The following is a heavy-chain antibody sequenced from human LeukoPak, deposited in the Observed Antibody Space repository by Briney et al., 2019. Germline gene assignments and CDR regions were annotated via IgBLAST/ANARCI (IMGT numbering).Heavy chain of an antibody. Sequence: GGSLRLSCAASGFTFSDYYMSWIRQAPGKGLEWVSYISSSGSTIYYADSVKGRFTISRDNAKNSLYLQMNSLRAEDTAVYYCVRETAVGGRYFDYWGQGTLVTVSS. J-gene: IGHJ4*02. CDR1: GFTFSDYY. V-gene: IGHV3-11*04. CDR2: ISSSGSTI. D-gene: IGHD2-2*01. CDR3: VRETAVGGRYFDY.